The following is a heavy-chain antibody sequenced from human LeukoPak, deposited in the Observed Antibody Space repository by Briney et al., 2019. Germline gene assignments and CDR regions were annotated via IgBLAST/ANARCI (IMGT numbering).Heavy chain of an antibody. CDR3: GTRFGESSDFDH. V-gene: IGHV4-4*07. CDR2: LHSSGAT. CDR1: GGSINASY. D-gene: IGHD3-10*01. Sequence: SETLSLTSVVSGGSINASYWNWIRQPAGQGLEWIGRLHSSGATTSTPSLMSRATISLDTTRNPFFLLLTPVTAATTAIYYSGTRFGESSDFDHWGQGTLVTVSS. J-gene: IGHJ4*02.